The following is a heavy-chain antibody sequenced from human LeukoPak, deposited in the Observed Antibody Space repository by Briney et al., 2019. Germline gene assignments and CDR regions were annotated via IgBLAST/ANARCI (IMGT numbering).Heavy chain of an antibody. J-gene: IGHJ4*02. V-gene: IGHV5-51*01. Sequence: GESLKISCKGSGYSFTSYWIGWVRQMPGKGLEWMGIIYPGDSDTRYSPSFQGQVTISADKSISTAYLQWSSLKASDTAMYYCARLSYYDSSGYYYSGTRTRRNYFDYWGQGTLVTVSS. D-gene: IGHD3-22*01. CDR2: IYPGDSDT. CDR1: GYSFTSYW. CDR3: ARLSYYDSSGYYYSGTRTRRNYFDY.